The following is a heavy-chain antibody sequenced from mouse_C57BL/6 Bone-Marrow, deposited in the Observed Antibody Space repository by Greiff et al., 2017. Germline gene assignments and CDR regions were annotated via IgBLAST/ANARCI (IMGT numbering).Heavy chain of an antibody. CDR1: GYAFSSSW. V-gene: IGHV1-82*01. J-gene: IGHJ2*01. CDR3: ARRGFMVTDY. D-gene: IGHD2-2*01. CDR2: IYPGDGDT. Sequence: QVQLQQSGPELVKPGASVKISCKASGYAFSSSWMNWVKQRPGKGLEWIGRIYPGDGDTNYNGKFKGKATLTADKSSSTAYMQLSSLTSEDSAVYFCARRGFMVTDYWGQGTTLTVSS.